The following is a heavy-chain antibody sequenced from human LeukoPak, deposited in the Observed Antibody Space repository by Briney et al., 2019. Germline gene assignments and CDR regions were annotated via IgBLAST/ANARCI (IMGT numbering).Heavy chain of an antibody. CDR1: GGSISSYY. CDR2: IYYSGST. Sequence: SETLSLTCTVSGGSISSYYWSWIRQPPGKGLECIGYIYYSGSTNYNPSLKSRVTISVDTSKNQFSLKLSSVTAADTAVYYCARAYYDFWSGDMGIYYYYYMDVWGKGTTVTVSS. J-gene: IGHJ6*03. D-gene: IGHD3-3*01. CDR3: ARAYYDFWSGDMGIYYYYYMDV. V-gene: IGHV4-59*01.